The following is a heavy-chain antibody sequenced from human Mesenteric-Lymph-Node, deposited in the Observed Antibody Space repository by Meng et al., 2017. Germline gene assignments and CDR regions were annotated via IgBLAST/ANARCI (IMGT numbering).Heavy chain of an antibody. V-gene: IGHV1-2*02. CDR1: GYTFTGYY. J-gene: IGHJ5*02. Sequence: SVNVSCKSSGYTFTGYYMHWVRQAPGQGLEWMGWINPNSGGTNYAQKFQGRVTMTRDTSISPAYMELSRLRSDDTDGYYCAREWGRRSIVEFDPWGQGTLVTVSS. D-gene: IGHD1-26*01. CDR3: AREWGRRSIVEFDP. CDR2: INPNSGGT.